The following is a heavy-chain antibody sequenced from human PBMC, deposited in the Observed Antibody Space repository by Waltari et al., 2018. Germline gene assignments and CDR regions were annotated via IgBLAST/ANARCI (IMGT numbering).Heavy chain of an antibody. CDR3: ARGAVAGPQGY. J-gene: IGHJ4*02. V-gene: IGHV4-61*09. CDR1: GGSISSGSYY. Sequence: QVQLQESGPGLVKPSQTLSLTCTVSGGSISSGSYYWSWIRQPAGKGLEWIGYIYTSGSTNYTPSLKSRVTISVDTSKNQFSLKLSSVTAADTAVYYCARGAVAGPQGYWGQGTLVTVSS. CDR2: IYTSGST. D-gene: IGHD6-19*01.